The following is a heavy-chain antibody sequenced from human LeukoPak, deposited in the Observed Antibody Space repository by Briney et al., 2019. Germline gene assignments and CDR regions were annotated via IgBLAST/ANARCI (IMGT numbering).Heavy chain of an antibody. CDR2: ISYIGST. Sequence: SETLSLTCAVSDDSFSSHYWTWIRQPPGKGLEWIGYISYIGSTNYNPSLKSRVTISIDTSKNQFSLKLSSVTAADTAVYYCARDLVTVTKGFDIWGQGTMVSVST. CDR3: ARDLVTVTKGFDI. J-gene: IGHJ3*02. V-gene: IGHV4-59*11. D-gene: IGHD4-17*01. CDR1: DDSFSSHY.